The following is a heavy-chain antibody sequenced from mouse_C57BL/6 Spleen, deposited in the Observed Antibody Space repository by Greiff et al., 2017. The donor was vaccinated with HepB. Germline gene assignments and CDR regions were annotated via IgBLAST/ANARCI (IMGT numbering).Heavy chain of an antibody. Sequence: VQLQQSGAELARPGASVKLSCKASGYTFTSYGISWVKQRTGQGLEWIGEIYPRSGNTYYNEKFKGKATLTADKSSSTAYMELRSLKSADSAVYFCARDYDYDVYAMDYWGQGTSVTVSS. CDR2: IYPRSGNT. D-gene: IGHD2-4*01. CDR3: ARDYDYDVYAMDY. V-gene: IGHV1-81*01. J-gene: IGHJ4*01. CDR1: GYTFTSYG.